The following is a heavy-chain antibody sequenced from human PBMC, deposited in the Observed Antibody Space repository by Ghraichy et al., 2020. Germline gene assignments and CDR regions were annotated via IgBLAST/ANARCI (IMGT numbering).Heavy chain of an antibody. J-gene: IGHJ6*02. CDR1: GGSISSGGYY. D-gene: IGHD5-12*01. V-gene: IGHV4-31*03. CDR2: IYYSGST. CDR3: AREADGGLRDYYYGMDV. Sequence: SETLSLTCTVSGGSISSGGYYWSWIRQHPGKGLEWIGYIYYSGSTYYNPSLKSRVTISVDTSKNQFSLKLSSVTAADTAVYYCAREADGGLRDYYYGMDVWGQGTTVTVSS.